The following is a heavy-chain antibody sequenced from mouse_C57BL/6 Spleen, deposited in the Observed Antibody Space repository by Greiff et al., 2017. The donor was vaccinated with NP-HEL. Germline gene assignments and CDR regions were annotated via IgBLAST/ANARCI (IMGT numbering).Heavy chain of an antibody. CDR2: IDPSDSYT. Sequence: VQLQQSGAELVKPGASVKLSCKASGYTFTSYWMQWVKQRPGQGLEWIGEIDPSDSYTNYNQKFKGKATVTADTSSSTAYMQLSSLTSEDSAVYYCASGEDGCFAYWGQGTLVTVSA. J-gene: IGHJ3*01. CDR1: GYTFTSYW. CDR3: ASGEDGCFAY. V-gene: IGHV1-50*01. D-gene: IGHD2-3*01.